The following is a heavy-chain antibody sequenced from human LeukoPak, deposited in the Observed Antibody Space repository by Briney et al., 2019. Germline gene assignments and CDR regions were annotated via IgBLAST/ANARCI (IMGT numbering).Heavy chain of an antibody. D-gene: IGHD5-18*01. CDR2: IYPGDSET. CDR1: GYRFTNYW. J-gene: IGHJ4*02. V-gene: IGHV5-51*01. Sequence: GESLKISCKGSGYRFTNYWIGWGRQMPGKGLEWMGIIYPGDSETRYSPSFQGQGTISRDNSRNTVYLQMNSLRAEDTAVYYCANDLGWIQLNLGRGQGTLVTVSS. CDR3: ANDLGWIQLNLG.